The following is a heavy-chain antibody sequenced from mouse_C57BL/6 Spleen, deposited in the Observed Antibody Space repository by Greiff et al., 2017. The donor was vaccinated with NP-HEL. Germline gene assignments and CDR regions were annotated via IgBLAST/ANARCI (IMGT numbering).Heavy chain of an antibody. V-gene: IGHV1-76*01. Sequence: QVQLQQSGAELVRPGASVKLSCKASGYTFTDYYINWVKQRPGQGLEWIARIYPGSGNTYYNEKFKGKATLTAEKSSSTAYMQLSSLTSEDSAVYFCARSEGYHWYFDVWGTGTTVTVSS. J-gene: IGHJ1*03. CDR1: GYTFTDYY. D-gene: IGHD2-3*01. CDR3: ARSEGYHWYFDV. CDR2: IYPGSGNT.